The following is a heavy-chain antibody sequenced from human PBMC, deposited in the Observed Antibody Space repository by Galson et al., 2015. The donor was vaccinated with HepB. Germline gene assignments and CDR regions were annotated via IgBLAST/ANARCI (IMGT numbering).Heavy chain of an antibody. V-gene: IGHV3-48*01. CDR1: GFTFSSYS. CDR3: ARAPDLDTAMVTSFDY. CDR2: ISSSSSTI. D-gene: IGHD5-18*01. J-gene: IGHJ4*02. Sequence: SLRLSCAASGFTFSSYSMNWVRQAPGKGLEWVSYISSSSSTIYYADSVKGRFTISRDNAKNSLYLQMNSLRAEDTAVYYCARAPDLDTAMVTSFDYWGQGTLVTVSS.